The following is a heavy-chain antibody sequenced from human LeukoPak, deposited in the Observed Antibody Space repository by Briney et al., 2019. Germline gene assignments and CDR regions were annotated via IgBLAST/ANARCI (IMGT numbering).Heavy chain of an antibody. CDR1: GFTFNSYA. CDR3: AKFGCSGTSCYANY. CDR2: ISGSGGST. D-gene: IGHD2-2*01. Sequence: SGGSLRLSCAASGFTFNSYAMSWVRQAPGKGLEWVSAISGSGGSTDYADSVKGRFTISRDNSKNTLFLQMNSLRAEDTAIYYCAKFGCSGTSCYANYWGQGTLVTVSS. J-gene: IGHJ4*02. V-gene: IGHV3-23*01.